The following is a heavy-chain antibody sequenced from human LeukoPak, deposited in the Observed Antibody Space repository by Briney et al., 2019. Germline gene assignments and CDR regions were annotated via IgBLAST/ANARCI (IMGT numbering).Heavy chain of an antibody. J-gene: IGHJ4*02. Sequence: ASVKVSCKASGGTFSSYAISWVRQAPGQGLEWMGRIIPIFGTANYAQKFQGRVTITTDESTSTAYMELSSLRSEDTAVYYCARVSKEYYGSGSLDYWGQGTLVTVS. V-gene: IGHV1-69*05. D-gene: IGHD3-10*01. CDR3: ARVSKEYYGSGSLDY. CDR1: GGTFSSYA. CDR2: IIPIFGTA.